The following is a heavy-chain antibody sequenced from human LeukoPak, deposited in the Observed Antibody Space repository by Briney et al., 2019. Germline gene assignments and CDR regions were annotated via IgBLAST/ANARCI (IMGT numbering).Heavy chain of an antibody. V-gene: IGHV3-30*02. D-gene: IGHD3-10*01. Sequence: PGGSLRLSCAASGFTFSSYGMHWVRQAPGKGLEWVAFIRYDGSNKYYADSVKGRFTISRDNSKNTLYLQMNSLRAEDTAVYYCARDRGNWFDPWGQGTLVTVSS. J-gene: IGHJ5*02. CDR3: ARDRGNWFDP. CDR1: GFTFSSYG. CDR2: IRYDGSNK.